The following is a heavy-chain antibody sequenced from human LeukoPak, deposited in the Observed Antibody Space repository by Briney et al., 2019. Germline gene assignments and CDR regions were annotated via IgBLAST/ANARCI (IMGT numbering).Heavy chain of an antibody. V-gene: IGHV1-69*04. Sequence: SVKVSCKASGGTFSSYAISWVRQAPGQGLEWMGRIIPILGIANYAQKFQGRVTITADKSTSTAYMELSSLRSEDTAVYYCARGSPQLWLRHNWFDPWGQGTLVTVSS. CDR1: GGTFSSYA. CDR2: IIPILGIA. CDR3: ARGSPQLWLRHNWFDP. D-gene: IGHD5-18*01. J-gene: IGHJ5*02.